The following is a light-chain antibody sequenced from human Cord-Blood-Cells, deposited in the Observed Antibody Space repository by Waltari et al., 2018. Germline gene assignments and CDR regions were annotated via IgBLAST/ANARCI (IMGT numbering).Light chain of an antibody. J-gene: IGKJ2*01. CDR1: QSISSY. CDR3: QQSYSTPYT. CDR2: AAS. Sequence: DIQMTQSPSSLSASVGDRVTITGLASQSISSYLNCYQQKPGKAPKRLIYAASSLQSGVPSRFSGSGSGTDFTLTISSLQPEDFATYYCQQSYSTPYTFGQGTKLEIK. V-gene: IGKV1-39*01.